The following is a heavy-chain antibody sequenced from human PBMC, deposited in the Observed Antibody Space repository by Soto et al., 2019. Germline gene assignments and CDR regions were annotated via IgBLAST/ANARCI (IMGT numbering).Heavy chain of an antibody. J-gene: IGHJ3*02. CDR1: GFTFSSYG. CDR3: AKAGSVAGTRNAFDI. Sequence: QVQLVESGGGVVQPGRSLRLSCVASGFTFSSYGMHWVRQAPGKGLEWVAVISYDGSNKYYADSVKGRFTISRDNSKNTLYLQMNSLRAEDTAVYYCAKAGSVAGTRNAFDIWGQGTMVTVSS. V-gene: IGHV3-30*18. D-gene: IGHD6-19*01. CDR2: ISYDGSNK.